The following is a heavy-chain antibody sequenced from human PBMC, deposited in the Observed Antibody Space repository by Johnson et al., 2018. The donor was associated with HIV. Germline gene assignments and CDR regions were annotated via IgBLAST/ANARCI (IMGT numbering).Heavy chain of an antibody. CDR2: IISERDGGTT. J-gene: IGHJ3*02. V-gene: IGHV3-15*01. Sequence: MQLVESGGGVVQPGRSLRLSCAASGFNFNHAWMSWVRQAPGKGLEWVGRIISERDGGTTDYSAPVKDSFTISRDDSTNTLYLQMNSLKIEDTAVYYCATDLFSLILEDDAFDIWGQGTMVTVS. CDR1: GFNFNHAW. CDR3: ATDLFSLILEDDAFDI.